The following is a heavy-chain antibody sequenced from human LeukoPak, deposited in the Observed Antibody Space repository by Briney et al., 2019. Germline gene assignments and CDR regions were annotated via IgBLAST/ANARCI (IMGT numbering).Heavy chain of an antibody. V-gene: IGHV3-23*01. D-gene: IGHD2-2*01. J-gene: IGHJ4*02. CDR3: AKDAPEEYQLLFVYFDY. CDR1: GFTFSSYA. CDR2: ISGSGGST. Sequence: PGGSLRLSCAASGFTFSSYAMSWVRQAPGKGLEWVSAISGSGGSTYYADSVKGRFTISRDNSKNTLYLQMNSLRAEDTAVYYCAKDAPEEYQLLFVYFDYWGQGTLVTVSS.